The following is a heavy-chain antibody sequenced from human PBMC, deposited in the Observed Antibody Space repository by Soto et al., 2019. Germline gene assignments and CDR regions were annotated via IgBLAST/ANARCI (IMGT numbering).Heavy chain of an antibody. V-gene: IGHV1-69*05. D-gene: IGHD5-12*01. J-gene: IGHJ6*02. Sequence: QVQLVQSGAEVKKPGSSVKVSCKASGGTFSSYAISWVRQAPGQGLEWMGGIIPIFRTPDYAQKFQGRVTXTXDXXTSTAYMELRSLRSEDTAVYYCARDKDRPRLGGNYYYIMDVWGQGTTVTVSS. CDR3: ARDKDRPRLGGNYYYIMDV. CDR2: IIPIFRTP. CDR1: GGTFSSYA.